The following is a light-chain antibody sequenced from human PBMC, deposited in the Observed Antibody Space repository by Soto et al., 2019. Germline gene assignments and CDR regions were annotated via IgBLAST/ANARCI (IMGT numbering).Light chain of an antibody. CDR1: QTISSNY. CDR2: GTS. V-gene: IGKV3-20*01. J-gene: IGKJ1*01. Sequence: EIVLTQSPGTLSVSPGERATLSCRASQTISSNYLAWYQQKPGQAPSLLIYGTSSRATGIPDRFSGSGSGTDFTLTISRLEPEDSAIYYCQQYVSWTCAQGTKVEIK. CDR3: QQYVSWT.